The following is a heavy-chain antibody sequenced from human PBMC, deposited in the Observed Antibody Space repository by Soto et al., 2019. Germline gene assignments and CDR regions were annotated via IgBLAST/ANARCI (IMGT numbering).Heavy chain of an antibody. Sequence: SGALSLTCTVSGGSISISSYYWGWIRQPPGKGLEWIGSIYYSGSTYYNPSLKSRVTISVDTSKNQFSLKLSSVIAADTAGYYCARLADEVTTNYWGQGTLVTVSS. V-gene: IGHV4-39*01. CDR1: GGSISISSYY. D-gene: IGHD2-21*02. CDR2: IYYSGST. CDR3: ARLADEVTTNY. J-gene: IGHJ4*02.